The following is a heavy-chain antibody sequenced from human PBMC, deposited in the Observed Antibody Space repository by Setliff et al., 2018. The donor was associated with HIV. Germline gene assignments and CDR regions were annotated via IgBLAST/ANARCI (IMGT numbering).Heavy chain of an antibody. Sequence: SETLSLTCTVSGGSISSYYWSWIRQPPGKGLEWIGYIYYSGSTNYNPSLKSRVTISVDASKNQFSLKLSSVTAADTAIYFCARVTYGSGSRNFDYWGQGTLVTVSS. CDR3: ARVTYGSGSRNFDY. D-gene: IGHD3-10*01. J-gene: IGHJ4*02. CDR2: IYYSGST. V-gene: IGHV4-59*08. CDR1: GGSISSYY.